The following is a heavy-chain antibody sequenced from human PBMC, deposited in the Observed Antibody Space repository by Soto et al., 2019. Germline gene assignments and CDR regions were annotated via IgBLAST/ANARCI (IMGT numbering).Heavy chain of an antibody. J-gene: IGHJ4*02. CDR3: ALRKTGSYFDY. Sequence: PVGSLRLSCAASGFAFSSYAMSWVGQAPGKGLEWVSAIGASGAGTYYAEYVKGRFTISRDNSKNTLYLQMNSLRAEDTAVYYCALRKTGSYFDYWGQGTLVTVSS. CDR1: GFAFSSYA. V-gene: IGHV3-23*01. D-gene: IGHD1-26*01. CDR2: IGASGAGT.